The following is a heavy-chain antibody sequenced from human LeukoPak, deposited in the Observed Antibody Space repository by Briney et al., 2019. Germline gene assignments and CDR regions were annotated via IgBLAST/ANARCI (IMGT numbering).Heavy chain of an antibody. CDR3: ARNRLSDYCSGTNCYAGDYYYMDV. Sequence: GGPLRLSCAASGFTVSSNYMSWVRQAPGKGLEWVSVIYSGGSTYYADSVKGRLTISRDNSKNTVYLQMNSLRAEDTAVYYCARNRLSDYCSGTNCYAGDYYYMDVWGKGTTVTVSS. J-gene: IGHJ6*03. CDR2: IYSGGST. D-gene: IGHD2-2*01. CDR1: GFTVSSNY. V-gene: IGHV3-66*02.